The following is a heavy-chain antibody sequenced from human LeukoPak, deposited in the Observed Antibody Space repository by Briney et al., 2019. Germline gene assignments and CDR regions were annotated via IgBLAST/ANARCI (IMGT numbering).Heavy chain of an antibody. V-gene: IGHV3-23*01. Sequence: GGSLRLSCAASGFTFSSYAMSWVRQAPGKGLEWVSAISGSGGSTYHADSVKGRFTISRDNSKNTLYLQMNSLRAEDTAVYYCARHYDNDGYYYAHFDYWGQGTLVTVSS. J-gene: IGHJ4*02. D-gene: IGHD3-22*01. CDR1: GFTFSSYA. CDR2: ISGSGGST. CDR3: ARHYDNDGYYYAHFDY.